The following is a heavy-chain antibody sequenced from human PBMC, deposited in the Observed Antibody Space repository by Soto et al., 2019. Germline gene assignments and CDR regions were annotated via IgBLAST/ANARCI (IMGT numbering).Heavy chain of an antibody. V-gene: IGHV4-34*01. CDR3: ARVPKVTPDY. Sequence: TSENLSLTCAVYGGSFSGYYWSWIRQPPGKGLEWIGEINHSGSTNYNPSLKSRVTISVDTSKNQFSLKLSSVTAADTAVYYCARVPKVTPDYWGQGTLVTVSS. CDR2: INHSGST. CDR1: GGSFSGYY. J-gene: IGHJ4*02. D-gene: IGHD2-21*02.